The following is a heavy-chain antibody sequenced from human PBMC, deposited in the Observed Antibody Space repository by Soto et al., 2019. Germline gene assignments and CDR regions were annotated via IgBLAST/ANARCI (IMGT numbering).Heavy chain of an antibody. CDR1: GFKIGDHD. V-gene: IGHV3-53*04. Sequence: GGSKRLSCAAAGFKIGDHDVRWVRQAPGKGLEWVSVIYSGGSTYYADSVKGRFTISRHNSKNTLYLQMNSLRAEDTAVYYCARERHDYIWGSYRPNTNYFDYWGQGTLVTVSS. CDR2: IYSGGST. CDR3: ARERHDYIWGSYRPNTNYFDY. J-gene: IGHJ4*02. D-gene: IGHD3-16*02.